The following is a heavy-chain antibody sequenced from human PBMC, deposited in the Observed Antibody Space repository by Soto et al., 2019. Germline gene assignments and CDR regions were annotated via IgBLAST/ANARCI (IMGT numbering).Heavy chain of an antibody. CDR3: ARAMVRGVPLDY. Sequence: QVQLVQSGAEVKKPGASVKVSCKASGYTFTGYYMHWVRQAPGQGLEWMGWINPSSGGTNYAQKFQGWVTMTRDTSISTAYMELSRVRSDDTAVYYCARAMVRGVPLDYWGQGTLVTVSS. D-gene: IGHD3-10*01. V-gene: IGHV1-2*04. J-gene: IGHJ4*02. CDR1: GYTFTGYY. CDR2: INPSSGGT.